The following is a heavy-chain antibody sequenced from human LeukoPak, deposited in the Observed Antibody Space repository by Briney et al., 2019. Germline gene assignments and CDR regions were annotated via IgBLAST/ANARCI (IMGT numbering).Heavy chain of an antibody. D-gene: IGHD3-10*01. CDR3: ARSRFGIDY. J-gene: IGHJ4*02. V-gene: IGHV4-59*01. CDR1: GGSISSYY. CDR2: IYYSGST. Sequence: PSETLFLTCTVSGGSISSYYWSWIRQPPGKGLEWIGYIYYSGSTNYNPSLKSRVTISVDTSKNQFSLKLSSVTAADTAVYYCARSRFGIDYWGQGTLVTVSS.